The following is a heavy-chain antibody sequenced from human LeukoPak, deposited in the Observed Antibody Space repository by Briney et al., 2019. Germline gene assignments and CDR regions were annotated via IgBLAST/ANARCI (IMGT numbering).Heavy chain of an antibody. V-gene: IGHV1-2*02. CDR3: ARDNDPRMVRGGGIDY. CDR1: GYTFTGYY. J-gene: IGHJ4*02. Sequence: ASVKVSCKASGYTFTGYYMHWVRQAPGEGLEWMGWINPNSGGTNYAQKFQGRVTMTRDTSISTAYMELSRLRSDDTAVYYCARDNDPRMVRGGGIDYWGQGTLVTVSS. D-gene: IGHD3-10*01. CDR2: INPNSGGT.